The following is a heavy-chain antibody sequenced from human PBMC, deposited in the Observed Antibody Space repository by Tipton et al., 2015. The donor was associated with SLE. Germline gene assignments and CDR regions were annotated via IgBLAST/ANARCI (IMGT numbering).Heavy chain of an antibody. CDR1: GFTFSSYE. D-gene: IGHD2-15*01. V-gene: IGHV3-48*03. CDR2: ISSSGSTI. Sequence: GSLRLSCAASGFTFSSYEMNWVRQAPGKGLEWVSYISSSGSTIYYADSVKGRFTISRDNAKNSLYLQMNSLRAEDTAVYYCARGDIVVVVAALDAFDIWGQGTMVTVSS. CDR3: ARGDIVVVVAALDAFDI. J-gene: IGHJ3*02.